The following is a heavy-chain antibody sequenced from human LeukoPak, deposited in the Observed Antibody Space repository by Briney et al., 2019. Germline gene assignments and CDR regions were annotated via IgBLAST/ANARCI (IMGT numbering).Heavy chain of an antibody. CDR3: ARKGDDIVATIWRGNWFDP. J-gene: IGHJ5*02. CDR1: GYTFSSYG. V-gene: IGHV1-18*04. D-gene: IGHD5-12*01. Sequence: ASVKVSCKASGYTFSSYGITWVRQAPGRGLEWMGWINANNGNTNYAQKLQGRVTMTTDTSTSTAYMELRSLRSDDTAVYYCARKGDDIVATIWRGNWFDPWGQGTLVTVSS. CDR2: INANNGNT.